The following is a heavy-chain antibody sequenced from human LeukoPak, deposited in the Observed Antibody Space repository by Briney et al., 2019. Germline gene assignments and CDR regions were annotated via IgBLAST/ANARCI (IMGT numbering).Heavy chain of an antibody. Sequence: SETLSLTCTVSGGSISSYYWSWIRQPPGKGLEWIGYIYYNERSNYNPSLKSRVTISVDTSKNQFSLKLTSVTAADTAVYYCAREVGYGYCSSTSCPGAFDIWGQGTMVTVSS. CDR1: GGSISSYY. CDR2: IYYNERS. D-gene: IGHD2-2*03. J-gene: IGHJ3*02. V-gene: IGHV4-59*01. CDR3: AREVGYGYCSSTSCPGAFDI.